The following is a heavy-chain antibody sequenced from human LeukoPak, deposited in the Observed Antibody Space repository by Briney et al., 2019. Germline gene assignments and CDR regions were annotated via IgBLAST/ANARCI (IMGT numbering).Heavy chain of an antibody. CDR1: GYTFTSYY. V-gene: IGHV1-46*01. J-gene: IGHJ5*02. CDR3: AREGIAAAGRRYNWFDP. Sequence: ASVKVSCKASGYTFTSYYMHWLRQAPGQGLEWMGIINPSGGSTSYAQKFQGRVTMTRDTSISTAYMELSRLRSDDTAVYYCAREGIAAAGRRYNWFDPWGQGTLVTVSS. CDR2: INPSGGST. D-gene: IGHD6-13*01.